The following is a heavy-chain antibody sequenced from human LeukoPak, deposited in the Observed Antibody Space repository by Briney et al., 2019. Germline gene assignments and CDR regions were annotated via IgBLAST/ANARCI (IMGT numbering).Heavy chain of an antibody. CDR3: ARGGFRGVTNWFDP. D-gene: IGHD3-10*01. Sequence: ASVKVSCKASGYTFTSYDINWVRQATGQGLEWMGWMNPNSGNTGYAQKFQGGVTITRNTSISTAYMELSSLRSEDTAVYYCARGGFRGVTNWFDPWGQGTLVTVSS. CDR2: MNPNSGNT. CDR1: GYTFTSYD. J-gene: IGHJ5*02. V-gene: IGHV1-8*03.